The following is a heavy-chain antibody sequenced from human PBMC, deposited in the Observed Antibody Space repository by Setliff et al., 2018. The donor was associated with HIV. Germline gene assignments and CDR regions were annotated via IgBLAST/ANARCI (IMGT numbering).Heavy chain of an antibody. CDR2: VHHSGST. J-gene: IGHJ4*02. CDR3: ARNPHYDNNGPLLGYFDY. Sequence: SETLSLTCAVSGYSISTAYYWAWIRQPPGKGLEWIGGVHHSGSTHYNPSLRSRVTISVDTSQNQFSLKLSSVTAADTAIYYCARNPHYDNNGPLLGYFDYWGQGTLVTVSS. D-gene: IGHD3-22*01. CDR1: GYSISTAYY. V-gene: IGHV4-38-2*01.